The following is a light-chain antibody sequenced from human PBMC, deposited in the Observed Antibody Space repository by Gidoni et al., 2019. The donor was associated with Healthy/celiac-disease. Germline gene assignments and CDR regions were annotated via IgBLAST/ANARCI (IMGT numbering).Light chain of an antibody. CDR2: DTS. J-gene: IGLJ2*01. Sequence: QAVVTQEPSLTVSPGGKVTLTCASSTGAVTSGHYPYWFQQKPGQAPRTLIYDTSNKHSWTPARFSGSLLGGKAALTLSGAQPEDEAEYYCLLSYSGARPVVFGGGTKLTVL. CDR3: LLSYSGARPVV. V-gene: IGLV7-46*01. CDR1: TGAVTSGHY.